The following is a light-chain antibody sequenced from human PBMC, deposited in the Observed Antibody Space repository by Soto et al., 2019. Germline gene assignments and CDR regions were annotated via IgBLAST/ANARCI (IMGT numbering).Light chain of an antibody. Sequence: EIVLTQSPGTLSLSPGERATLSCRASQSVSSSYLAWYQQKPGQAPRLLIYGASSRATGIPDRFSGSGSGTDFTLTISRLEAEDLAVYYCQQYGSSPQTFGQGTKVEIQ. CDR2: GAS. CDR1: QSVSSSY. V-gene: IGKV3-20*01. J-gene: IGKJ1*01. CDR3: QQYGSSPQT.